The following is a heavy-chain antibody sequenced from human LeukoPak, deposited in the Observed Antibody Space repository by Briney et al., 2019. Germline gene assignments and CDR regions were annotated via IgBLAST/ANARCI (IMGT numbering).Heavy chain of an antibody. V-gene: IGHV1-69*13. D-gene: IGHD2-2*02. CDR2: IIPIFGTA. Sequence: GASVKVSCKASGGTFSSYAISWVRQAPGQGLEWMGGIIPIFGTANYAQKFQGRVTITADESTSTAYMELSSLRSEDTAVYYCARVGGCSSTSCYNYWGQGTLVTVSS. J-gene: IGHJ4*02. CDR1: GGTFSSYA. CDR3: ARVGGCSSTSCYNY.